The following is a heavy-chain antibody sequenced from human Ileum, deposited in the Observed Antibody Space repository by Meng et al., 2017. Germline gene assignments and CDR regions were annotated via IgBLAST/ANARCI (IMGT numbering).Heavy chain of an antibody. CDR2: ISDEGTLK. CDR3: ARDIGSSGTVGTPDY. D-gene: IGHD6-19*01. V-gene: IGHV3-30*04. CDR1: GFTFSSQA. Sequence: LKISWAGSGFTFSSQAMHWVRQAPGEGLEWVAVISDEGTLKFYADSVKGRFTISRDNSKSTLYLQMDSLRLDDTALYYCARDIGSSGTVGTPDYWGQGTLVTVSS. J-gene: IGHJ4*02.